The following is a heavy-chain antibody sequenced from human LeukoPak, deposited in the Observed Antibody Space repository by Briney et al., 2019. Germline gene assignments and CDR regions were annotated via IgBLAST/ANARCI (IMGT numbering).Heavy chain of an antibody. Sequence: SGTLSLTCAVSGGSISSSNWWSWVRQPPGKGLEWIGEIYHSGGTNYNPSLKSRVTISVDKSKSQFSLKLSSVTAADTAVYYCAILQLQSNDAFDIWGQGTMVTVSS. V-gene: IGHV4-4*02. D-gene: IGHD5-18*01. CDR1: GGSISSSNW. J-gene: IGHJ3*02. CDR3: AILQLQSNDAFDI. CDR2: IYHSGGT.